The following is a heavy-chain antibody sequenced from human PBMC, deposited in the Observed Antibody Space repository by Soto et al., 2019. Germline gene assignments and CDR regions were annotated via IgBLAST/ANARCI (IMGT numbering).Heavy chain of an antibody. D-gene: IGHD3-22*01. J-gene: IGHJ1*01. CDR2: IYYSGST. Sequence: SETLSLSCTVSGGSISSYYWIWIRQPPGKGLEWIGYIYYSGSTNYNPSLKSRVTISVDTSKNQFSLKLSSVTAADTAVYYCAGGDSSGYYFGAEYFQHWGQGTLVTVSS. V-gene: IGHV4-59*01. CDR3: AGGDSSGYYFGAEYFQH. CDR1: GGSISSYY.